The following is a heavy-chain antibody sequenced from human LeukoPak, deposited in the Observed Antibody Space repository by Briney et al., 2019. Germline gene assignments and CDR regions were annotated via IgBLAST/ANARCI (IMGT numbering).Heavy chain of an antibody. CDR1: GGSIRTYY. V-gene: IGHV4-59*01. J-gene: IGHJ4*02. D-gene: IGHD6-13*01. Sequence: ASETLSLTCTVSGGSIRTYYWSWIRQPPGKGLEWIGYIYYSGSTNYNPSLKSRVTISVDTSKNQFSLKLSSVTAADTAVYYCARVAAAGPTTFDYWGQGTLVTVSS. CDR3: ARVAAAGPTTFDY. CDR2: IYYSGST.